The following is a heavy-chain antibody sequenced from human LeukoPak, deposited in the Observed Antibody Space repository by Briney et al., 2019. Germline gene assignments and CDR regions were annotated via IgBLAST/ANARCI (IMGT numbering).Heavy chain of an antibody. J-gene: IGHJ4*02. CDR1: GFTFSTYA. CDR3: ARDKYYDFWSGVDY. V-gene: IGHV3-48*01. CDR2: ISTSSSNI. Sequence: PGGSLRLSCAASGFTFSTYAMNWVRQAPGKGLEWVSYISTSSSNIYYADSVKGRFTISRDDAKNSLYLQMNSLRAEDTAVYYCARDKYYDFWSGVDYWGQGTLVTVSS. D-gene: IGHD3-3*01.